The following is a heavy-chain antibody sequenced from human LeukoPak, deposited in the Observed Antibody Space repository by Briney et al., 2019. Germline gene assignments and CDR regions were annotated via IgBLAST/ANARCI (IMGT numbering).Heavy chain of an antibody. CDR1: GYSISSRYY. Sequence: SETLSLTCTVSGYSISSRYYWCWLRQHPGKRLEWRGSISHSGSTYYTPSLKGRVTISIDTSKNPFSLKLSSVTAADTAVYYCATFYDSSGYYSGVDYYYYYMDVWGKGTTVTASS. CDR3: ATFYDSSGYYSGVDYYYYYMDV. J-gene: IGHJ6*03. D-gene: IGHD3-22*01. V-gene: IGHV4-38-2*02. CDR2: ISHSGST.